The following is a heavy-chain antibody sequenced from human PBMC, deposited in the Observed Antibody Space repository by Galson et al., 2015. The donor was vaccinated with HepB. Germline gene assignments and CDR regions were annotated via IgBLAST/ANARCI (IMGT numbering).Heavy chain of an antibody. CDR1: GFTFSSYG. J-gene: IGHJ4*02. D-gene: IGHD4-17*01. CDR3: ARGAPFYGDYGNVLGY. Sequence: SLRHSCAASGFTFSSYGMHWVRQAPGKGLEWVAVIWYDGSNKYYADSVKGRFTISRDNSKNTLYLQMNSLRAEDTAVYYCARGAPFYGDYGNVLGYWGQGTLVTVSS. CDR2: IWYDGSNK. V-gene: IGHV3-33*08.